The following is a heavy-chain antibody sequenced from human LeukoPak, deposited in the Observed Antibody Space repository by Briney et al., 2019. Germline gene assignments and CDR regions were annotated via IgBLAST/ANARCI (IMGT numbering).Heavy chain of an antibody. V-gene: IGHV4-34*01. J-gene: IGHJ6*03. D-gene: IGHD6-6*01. Sequence: SETLSLTCAVYGGSFSGYYWSWIRQPPGKGLEWIGEINHSGSTNYNPSLKSRVTISVDTSKNQFSLKLSSVTSADKAVYYCARGTKQLKTYYYMDVWGKGTTVTVSS. CDR3: ARGTKQLKTYYYMDV. CDR1: GGSFSGYY. CDR2: INHSGST.